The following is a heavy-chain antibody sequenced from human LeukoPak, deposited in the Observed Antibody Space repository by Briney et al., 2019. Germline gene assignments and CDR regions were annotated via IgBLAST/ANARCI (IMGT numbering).Heavy chain of an antibody. D-gene: IGHD6-6*01. CDR3: ASHLPYRSSSADWFDP. Sequence: SETLSLTCTVSGGXISSSSYYWGWIRQPPGKGLEWIGSIYYSGSTYYNPSLKSRVTISVDTSKNQFSLKLSSVTAADTAVYYCASHLPYRSSSADWFDPWGQGTLVTVSS. J-gene: IGHJ5*02. CDR1: GGXISSSSYY. CDR2: IYYSGST. V-gene: IGHV4-39*01.